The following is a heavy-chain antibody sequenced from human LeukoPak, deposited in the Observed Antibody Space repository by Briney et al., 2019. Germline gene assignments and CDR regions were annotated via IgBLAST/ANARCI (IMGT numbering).Heavy chain of an antibody. Sequence: SETLSLTCTVSGGSISNNYWSWIRQPPGKGLEWIGSIYYSGSTYYSPSLKSRVTISVDTSKNQFSLKLSSVTAADTAVYYCARDVRAKLDPFDYWGQGTLVTVSS. V-gene: IGHV4-59*12. J-gene: IGHJ4*02. CDR3: ARDVRAKLDPFDY. D-gene: IGHD1-1*01. CDR2: IYYSGST. CDR1: GGSISNNY.